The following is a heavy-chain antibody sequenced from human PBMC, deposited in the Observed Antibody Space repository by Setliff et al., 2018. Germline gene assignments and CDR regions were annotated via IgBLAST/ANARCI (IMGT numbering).Heavy chain of an antibody. CDR3: ARALGGNCFDY. CDR2: ISSSGSLT. D-gene: IGHD2-21*01. Sequence: GGSLRLSCAASGFTFSDHYMTWIRQAPGKGLEWVSYISSSGSLTLYADSVRGRFSISRDNIKDSLYLQMNSLRSEDTAVYYCARALGGNCFDYWGPGILVTVSS. V-gene: IGHV3-11*01. CDR1: GFTFSDHY. J-gene: IGHJ4*02.